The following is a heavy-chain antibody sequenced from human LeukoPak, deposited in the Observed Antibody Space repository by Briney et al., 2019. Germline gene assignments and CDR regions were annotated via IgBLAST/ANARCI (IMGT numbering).Heavy chain of an antibody. CDR3: AKDQAYHGNAAFDM. CDR2: ISSDGNNK. V-gene: IGHV3-30*18. J-gene: IGHJ3*02. CDR1: GFTFSPYV. Sequence: GRSLRLSCVASGFTFSPYVMHWVRQGPGKGLEWVALISSDGNNKYYADSVKGRFTISRDNSKNTLYLQMNSLRAEDTAVYYCAKDQAYHGNAAFDMWGRGTMVTVSS. D-gene: IGHD3-10*01.